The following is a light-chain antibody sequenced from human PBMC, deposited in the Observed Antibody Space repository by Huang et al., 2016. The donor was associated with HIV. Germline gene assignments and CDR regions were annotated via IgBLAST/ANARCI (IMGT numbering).Light chain of an antibody. J-gene: IGKJ4*01. V-gene: IGKV1-9*01. CDR3: QQLNTYPVT. Sequence: IQLTQSPSSLSASIGDRVTITCRASQGISSYLAWYQQKPGKAPKLLIYAASTLQSGVPSRFSVSGSGTDFTLIISSLQPEDFATYYCQQLNTYPVTFGGGTKVEIK. CDR1: QGISSY. CDR2: AAS.